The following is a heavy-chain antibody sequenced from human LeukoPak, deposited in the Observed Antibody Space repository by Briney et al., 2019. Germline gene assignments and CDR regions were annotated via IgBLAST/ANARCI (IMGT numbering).Heavy chain of an antibody. CDR2: INPNTGVT. Sequence: GASVKVSCKASGYTFTGYYMHWVRQAPGQGLEWMGWINPNTGVTNYAQKFQGRVTLTRDTSIITAYMELTGLRSDDTAMYYCARDRTTVTTGYYGMDVWGQGTTLTVSS. D-gene: IGHD4-17*01. J-gene: IGHJ6*02. CDR1: GYTFTGYY. CDR3: ARDRTTVTTGYYGMDV. V-gene: IGHV1-2*02.